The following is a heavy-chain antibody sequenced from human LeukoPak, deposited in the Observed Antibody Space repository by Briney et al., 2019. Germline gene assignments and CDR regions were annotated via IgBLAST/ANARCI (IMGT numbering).Heavy chain of an antibody. CDR3: ARYVSVWVTTLEY. D-gene: IGHD2-21*02. CDR1: GESFSGYY. V-gene: IGHV3-23*01. J-gene: IGHJ4*02. Sequence: PSETLSLTCAVYGESFSGYYWSWIRQPPGKGLEWVSGISGSGDSTYSADSVKGRFTISRDNAKNTLYLQMNSLRDEDTAVYYCARYVSVWVTTLEYWGQGTLVTVSS. CDR2: ISGSGDST.